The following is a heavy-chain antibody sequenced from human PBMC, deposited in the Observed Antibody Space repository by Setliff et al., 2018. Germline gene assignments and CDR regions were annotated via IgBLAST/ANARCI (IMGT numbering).Heavy chain of an antibody. Sequence: SETLSLTCTVSGGSISSSSQYWGWIRQPPGKGLEWIGSIYYTGSTYYNPSLKSRVTMSVDTSKRQFSLKLGSATAADTAVYYCARDMGQPYYFESWGLGTLVTVSS. CDR1: GGSISSSSQY. CDR3: ARDMGQPYYFES. D-gene: IGHD1-1*01. CDR2: IYYTGST. V-gene: IGHV4-39*07. J-gene: IGHJ4*02.